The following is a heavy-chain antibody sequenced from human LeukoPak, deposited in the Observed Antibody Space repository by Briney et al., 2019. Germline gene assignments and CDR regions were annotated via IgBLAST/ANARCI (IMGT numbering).Heavy chain of an antibody. V-gene: IGHV3-30-3*01. Sequence: GGSLRLSCAASGFTFSSYAMHWVRQAPGKGLEWVAVISYDGSNKYYADSVKGRFTISRDNSKNTLYLQMNSLRAEDTAVYYCARDYNPLPDYYFDYWGQGTLVTVSS. CDR1: GFTFSSYA. CDR3: ARDYNPLPDYYFDY. J-gene: IGHJ4*02. CDR2: ISYDGSNK. D-gene: IGHD1-14*01.